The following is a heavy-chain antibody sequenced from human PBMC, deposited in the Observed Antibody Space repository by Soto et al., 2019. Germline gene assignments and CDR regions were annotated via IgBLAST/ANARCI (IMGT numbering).Heavy chain of an antibody. CDR2: TRNKANSYTT. CDR3: TRDSTGVPFDY. Sequence: EVQLVESGGGLVQPGGSLRLSCAVSGFTLTDYYIDWVRQAPGKGLEWVGRTRNKANSYTTEYAASVKGRFTISRDDSKNSVYLQMNSLITEDTAVYYCTRDSTGVPFDYWGQGTLVTVSS. V-gene: IGHV3-72*01. CDR1: GFTLTDYY. J-gene: IGHJ4*02. D-gene: IGHD2-8*01.